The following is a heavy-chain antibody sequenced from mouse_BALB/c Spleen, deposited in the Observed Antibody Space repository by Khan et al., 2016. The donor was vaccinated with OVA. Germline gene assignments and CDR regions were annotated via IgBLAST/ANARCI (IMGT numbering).Heavy chain of an antibody. D-gene: IGHD2-3*01. CDR1: GFSLTSYG. Sequence: QVQLKDSGPGLVAPSQSLSITCTVSGFSLTSYGVHWVRQPPGKGLEWLGVIWAGGSTNYSSALMSRLSITKDNSKSQLFLKMNSLQTDDTAMYYCARDSIYDLFAYWGQGTLVTVSA. CDR3: ARDSIYDLFAY. J-gene: IGHJ3*01. V-gene: IGHV2-9*02. CDR2: IWAGGST.